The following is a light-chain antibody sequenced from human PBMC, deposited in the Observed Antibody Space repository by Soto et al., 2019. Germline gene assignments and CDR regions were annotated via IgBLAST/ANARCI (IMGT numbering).Light chain of an antibody. CDR2: EVS. CDR1: SSDVGGYNY. V-gene: IGLV2-14*01. Sequence: QSVLTQPASVSGSPGQSITISRTGTSSDVGGYNYVSWYQQNPGKAPKLMIYEVSNRPSGVSNRFSGSKSGNMASLTISGLQAEDEADYYCSSYTINRTYVFGTGTKVT. CDR3: SSYTINRTYV. J-gene: IGLJ1*01.